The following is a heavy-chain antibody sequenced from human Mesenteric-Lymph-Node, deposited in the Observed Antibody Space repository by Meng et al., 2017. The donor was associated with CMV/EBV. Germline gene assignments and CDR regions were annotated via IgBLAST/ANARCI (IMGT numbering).Heavy chain of an antibody. D-gene: IGHD2-8*02. CDR1: GYIFTNYH. Sequence: ASVKVSCKTSGYIFTNYHIHWVRQAPGQGLEWMGLIDPSDGSTVYALKFQDRITMTRDTSTSTVYMDLSSLRSDDTAVYYCARSTGSSGVWGQGTTVTVSS. V-gene: IGHV1-46*01. J-gene: IGHJ6*02. CDR3: ARSTGSSGV. CDR2: IDPSDGST.